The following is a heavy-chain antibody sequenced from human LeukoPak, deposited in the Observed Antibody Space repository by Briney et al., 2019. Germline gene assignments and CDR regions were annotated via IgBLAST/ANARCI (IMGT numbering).Heavy chain of an antibody. Sequence: GGSLRLSCAASGFTFDDYAMHWARQAPGKGLEWVSGISWNSGSIGYADSVKGRFTISRDNAKNSLYLQMNSLRAEDMALYYCAKGLSIAAADAFDIWGQGTMVTVSS. J-gene: IGHJ3*02. CDR2: ISWNSGSI. CDR3: AKGLSIAAADAFDI. V-gene: IGHV3-9*03. D-gene: IGHD6-13*01. CDR1: GFTFDDYA.